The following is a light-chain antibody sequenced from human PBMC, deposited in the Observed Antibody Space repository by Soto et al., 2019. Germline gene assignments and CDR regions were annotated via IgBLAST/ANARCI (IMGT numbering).Light chain of an antibody. CDR3: QQYNNWPPT. V-gene: IGKV3-15*01. J-gene: IGKJ1*01. Sequence: EIVMTQSPATLSVSPGERVTLSCRARQSVGSNLAWYQQKPGQAPRRLIYGASTRATGIPARFSGSGSGTEFTLTISSLQSEDFAVYYCQQYNNWPPTFGQGTKVDIK. CDR1: QSVGSN. CDR2: GAS.